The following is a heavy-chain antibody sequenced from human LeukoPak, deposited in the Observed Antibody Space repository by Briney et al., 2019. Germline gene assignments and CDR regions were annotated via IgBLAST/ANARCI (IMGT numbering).Heavy chain of an antibody. V-gene: IGHV1-69*05. D-gene: IGHD6-19*01. Sequence: SVKVSCKASGGTFSSYAISWVRQAPGQGLEWMGGIIPIFGTANYAQKFQGRVTITTDESTSTAYMGLSSLRSEDTAVYYCAREWAVAGTGIGFDPWGQGTLVTVSS. CDR3: AREWAVAGTGIGFDP. CDR1: GGTFSSYA. CDR2: IIPIFGTA. J-gene: IGHJ5*02.